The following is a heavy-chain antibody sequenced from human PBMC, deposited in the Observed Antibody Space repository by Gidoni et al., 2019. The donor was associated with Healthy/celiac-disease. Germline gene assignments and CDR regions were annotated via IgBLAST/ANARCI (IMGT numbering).Heavy chain of an antibody. V-gene: IGHV5-51*01. CDR3: ARQHSSSWSNWFDP. D-gene: IGHD6-6*01. J-gene: IGHJ5*02. CDR1: GYSFTSYW. Sequence: EVQLVQSGAEVKQPGESLKISCKGSGYSFTSYWIGWVRQVPGKGLEWMGIISPGDSDTRYIPSFQGQVTSSADKSISTAYLQWGSLKASDTAMYYCARQHSSSWSNWFDPWGQGTLVTVSS. CDR2: ISPGDSDT.